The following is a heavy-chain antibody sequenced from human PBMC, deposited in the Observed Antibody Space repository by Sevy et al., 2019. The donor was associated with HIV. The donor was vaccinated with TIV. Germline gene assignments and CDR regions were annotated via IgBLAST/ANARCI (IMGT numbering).Heavy chain of an antibody. D-gene: IGHD5-18*01. J-gene: IGHJ4*02. CDR2: ISYDGGNK. CDR1: GFSFDRFA. Sequence: GGSLRLSCAASGFSFDRFAMHWVRQAPGKGLEWVALISYDGGNKYYADFVRGRFSISRDNSKNTLFLQMNRLSPEDTGIYYCAKIPRGYSSASFLDSWGQGTPVTVSS. V-gene: IGHV3-30*18. CDR3: AKIPRGYSSASFLDS.